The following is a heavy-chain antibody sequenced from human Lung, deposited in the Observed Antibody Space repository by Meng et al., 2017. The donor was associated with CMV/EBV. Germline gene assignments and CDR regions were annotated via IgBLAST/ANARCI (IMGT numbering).Heavy chain of an antibody. CDR1: GGSISISTW. J-gene: IGHJ4*02. Sequence: RLQEPGPGLVKASGTLSLTWAVSGGSISISTWWSWVRQPPGKGLEWIGEIYHSGGTNYNPSLRGRVTISLDKSKNQFSLTLRSVTAADTAVYYCARDPYATGWAGWGQGTLVTVSS. CDR2: IYHSGGT. D-gene: IGHD6-19*01. CDR3: ARDPYATGWAG. V-gene: IGHV4-4*02.